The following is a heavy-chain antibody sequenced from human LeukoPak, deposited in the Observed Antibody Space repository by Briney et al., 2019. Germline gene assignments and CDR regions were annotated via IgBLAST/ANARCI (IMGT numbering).Heavy chain of an antibody. Sequence: SETLSLTCTVSGGSITTHYWGWIRQPPGKGLEWIGSVYYSGITYYNPSPKSRVTISVDTSKNQFSLRQSSVTAADTAVYYCARQRGYHYDSATNRFSDLWGQGTRATVSS. CDR2: VYYSGIT. V-gene: IGHV4-39*01. D-gene: IGHD3-22*01. J-gene: IGHJ5*02. CDR3: ARQRGYHYDSATNRFSDL. CDR1: GGSITTHY.